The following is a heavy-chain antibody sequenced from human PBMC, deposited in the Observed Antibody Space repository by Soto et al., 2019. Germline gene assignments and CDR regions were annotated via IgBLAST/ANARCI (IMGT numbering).Heavy chain of an antibody. V-gene: IGHV3-7*01. CDR3: VRESPYYDLLTGYFVDAFDF. CDR1: GFMFSRYW. D-gene: IGHD3-9*01. J-gene: IGHJ3*01. Sequence: GSLRLSCAASGFMFSRYWMTWVRQVPGKGLEWVAKIKQDGSEKFYVDSVKGRFTISRDSASDSLYLQMDSLRAEDTAVYYCVRESPYYDLLTGYFVDAFDFWGQGTPVTVSS. CDR2: IKQDGSEK.